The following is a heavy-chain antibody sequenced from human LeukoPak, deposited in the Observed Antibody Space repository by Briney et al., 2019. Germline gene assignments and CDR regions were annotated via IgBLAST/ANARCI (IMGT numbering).Heavy chain of an antibody. D-gene: IGHD1-26*01. J-gene: IGHJ4*02. V-gene: IGHV5-51*01. CDR1: GYSFTSYW. CDR3: ARRDRAGAKFLAAWFDY. Sequence: GESLKISCKGSGYSFTSYWIGWVRQMPGKGLEWMGIIYPGDSDTRYSPSFQGQVTISADKSISTAYLQWSSLEASDTAMYYCARRDRAGAKFLAAWFDYWGQGTLVTVSS. CDR2: IYPGDSDT.